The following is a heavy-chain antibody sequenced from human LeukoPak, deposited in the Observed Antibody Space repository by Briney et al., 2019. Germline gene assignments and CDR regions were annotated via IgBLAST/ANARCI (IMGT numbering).Heavy chain of an antibody. CDR3: ARKCRDYGDYRINWFDP. V-gene: IGHV7-4-1*02. J-gene: IGHJ5*02. Sequence: GASVKVSCKASGYTFTSYAMNWVRQAPGQGLEGMGWINTNTGNPTYAQGFTGRVVFSLDTSVSTAYLQISSLKAEDTAVYYCARKCRDYGDYRINWFDPWGQGTLVTVSS. CDR2: INTNTGNP. CDR1: GYTFTSYA. D-gene: IGHD4-17*01.